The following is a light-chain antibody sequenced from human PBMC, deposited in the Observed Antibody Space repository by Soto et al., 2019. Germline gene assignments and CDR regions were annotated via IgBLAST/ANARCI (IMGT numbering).Light chain of an antibody. CDR1: QGISSF. Sequence: DIQLTQSPSFLSASVGDRVAITCRASQGISSFLAWYQQKSGKAPKLLIYAASTLQSGVPSRFSGSGSGTEFTLTISSLQPEDFATYYCQQLNSYPYTFGQGTNLEIK. CDR3: QQLNSYPYT. CDR2: AAS. V-gene: IGKV1-9*01. J-gene: IGKJ2*01.